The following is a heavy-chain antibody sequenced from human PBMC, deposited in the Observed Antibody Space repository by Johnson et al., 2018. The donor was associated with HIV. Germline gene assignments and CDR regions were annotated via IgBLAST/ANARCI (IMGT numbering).Heavy chain of an antibody. CDR3: ARVRSGRENAFDI. CDR2: ISYDGSNK. V-gene: IGHV3-30*03. CDR1: GFTFSDYY. D-gene: IGHD1-26*01. J-gene: IGHJ3*02. Sequence: QVQLVESGGGLVKPGGSLRLSCAASGFTFSDYYMSWIRQAPGKGLEWVAVISYDGSNKYYADSVKGRFTISRDNSKNTLYLQMNSPRVEDTAVYYCARVRSGRENAFDIWGQGTMVTVSS.